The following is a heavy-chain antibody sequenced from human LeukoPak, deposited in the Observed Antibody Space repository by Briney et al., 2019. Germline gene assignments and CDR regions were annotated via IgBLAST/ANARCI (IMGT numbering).Heavy chain of an antibody. D-gene: IGHD6-19*01. Sequence: ASVKVSCKASGYTFTSYDINWVRQATGQGLEWMGWMNPNSGNTGYAQKFQGRVTMTRNTSISTAYMELSSLRSEDTAVYYCAKGRSGWYLFDYWGQGTLVTVSS. CDR1: GYTFTSYD. CDR3: AKGRSGWYLFDY. J-gene: IGHJ4*02. V-gene: IGHV1-8*01. CDR2: MNPNSGNT.